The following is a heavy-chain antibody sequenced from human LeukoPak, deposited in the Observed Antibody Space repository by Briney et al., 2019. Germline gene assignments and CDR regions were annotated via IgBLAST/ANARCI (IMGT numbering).Heavy chain of an antibody. CDR1: GFTFSDYY. J-gene: IGHJ4*02. V-gene: IGHV3-11*01. CDR2: ISSSGSTI. D-gene: IGHD3-10*01. CDR3: ARDGLWFGEPYFDY. Sequence: KAGGSLRLSCAASGFTFSDYYMSWIRQAPGKGLEWVSYISSSGSTIYYADSVKGRFTIPRDNAKNSLYLQMNSLRAEDTAVYYCARDGLWFGEPYFDYWGQGTLVTVSS.